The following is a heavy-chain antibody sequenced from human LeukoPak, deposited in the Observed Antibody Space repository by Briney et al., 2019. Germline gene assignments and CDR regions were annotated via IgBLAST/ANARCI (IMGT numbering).Heavy chain of an antibody. CDR1: GGSISSGSYY. J-gene: IGHJ4*02. Sequence: SETLSLTCTVSGGSISSGSYYWGWIRQPPGKGLEWIGSIYYSGSTYYNPSLKSRVTISVDTSKNQFSLKLSSVTAADTAVYYCAGYSSSRYDYWGQGTLVTVSS. V-gene: IGHV4-39*01. CDR2: IYYSGST. D-gene: IGHD6-13*01. CDR3: AGYSSSRYDY.